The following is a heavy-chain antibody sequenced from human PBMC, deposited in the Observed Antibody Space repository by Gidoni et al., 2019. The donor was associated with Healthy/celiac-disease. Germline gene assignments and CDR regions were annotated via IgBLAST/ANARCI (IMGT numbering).Heavy chain of an antibody. J-gene: IGHJ4*02. CDR3: ARDFRYCSGGSCYNLDY. V-gene: IGHV1-2*02. Sequence: QVQLVQSGAEVKKPGASVTVSCKASGYTFTSYYMHWGRQAPGPGLEWMGWIHHNSGGTNYAQKFQGRVTMTRDTSISTAYMELSRLRSDDTAVYYCARDFRYCSGGSCYNLDYWGQGTLVTVSS. D-gene: IGHD2-15*01. CDR1: GYTFTSYY. CDR2: IHHNSGGT.